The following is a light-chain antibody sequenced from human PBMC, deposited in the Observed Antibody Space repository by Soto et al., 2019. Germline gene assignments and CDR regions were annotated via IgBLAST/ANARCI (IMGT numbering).Light chain of an antibody. CDR3: QQYDGSPQA. Sequence: EIVLTQSPGTLSLSPWERATLSCRASQSVSNFFAWYQQKPGQAPRLLIYDASSRATGIPDRFSGNGSGTDFTLTISRLEPEDFAVYYCQQYDGSPQAFGQGTKVDIK. V-gene: IGKV3-20*01. CDR1: QSVSNF. CDR2: DAS. J-gene: IGKJ1*01.